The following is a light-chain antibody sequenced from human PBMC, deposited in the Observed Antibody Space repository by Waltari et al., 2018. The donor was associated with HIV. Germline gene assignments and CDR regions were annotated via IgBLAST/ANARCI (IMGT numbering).Light chain of an antibody. J-gene: IGLJ2*01. CDR1: SSDVGGYNY. CDR3: SSYTSSDTVV. V-gene: IGLV2-14*01. CDR2: EVS. Sequence: QSALTQPASVSGSPGQSITLSCTGTSSDVGGYNYVSWYQQHPGKAPKPMIYEVSNRPSGVSNRFSGSKSGNTASLTISGLQAEDESNYYCSSYTSSDTVVFGGGTKLTVL.